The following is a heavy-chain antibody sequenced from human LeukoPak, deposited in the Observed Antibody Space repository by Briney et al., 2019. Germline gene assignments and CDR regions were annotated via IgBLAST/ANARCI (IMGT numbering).Heavy chain of an antibody. D-gene: IGHD2-2*01. CDR3: ARWGTYASTSNWFDP. Sequence: PSETLSLTCTVSGVSISSSNSYWGWIRQPPGKGLEWIGSIYYSGNTYYNASLKSQVSISIDTSKNQFSLSLGSVTAADTAVYYCARWGTYASTSNWFDPWGQGTLVTVSS. V-gene: IGHV4-39*07. J-gene: IGHJ5*02. CDR2: IYYSGNT. CDR1: GVSISSSNSY.